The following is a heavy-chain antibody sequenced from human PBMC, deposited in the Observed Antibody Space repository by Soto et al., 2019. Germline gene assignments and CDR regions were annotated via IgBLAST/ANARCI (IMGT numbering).Heavy chain of an antibody. V-gene: IGHV1-8*01. CDR1: GYTFTSYD. D-gene: IGHD3-10*01. CDR3: ARVGGFGDVYYYGMDV. Sequence: ASVKVSFKASGYTFTSYDINWVRQATGQGLEWMGWMNPNSGNTGYAQKFQGRVTMTRNTSISTAYMELSSLRSEDTAVYYCARVGGFGDVYYYGMDVWGQGTTVTVSS. J-gene: IGHJ6*02. CDR2: MNPNSGNT.